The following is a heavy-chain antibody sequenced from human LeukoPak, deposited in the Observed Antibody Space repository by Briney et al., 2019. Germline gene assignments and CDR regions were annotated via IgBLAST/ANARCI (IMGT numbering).Heavy chain of an antibody. CDR1: GLTVGFKC. V-gene: IGHV3-66*01. Sequence: GGSLRLSCAASGLTVGFKCMSWVRQAPGKGLEWVAIIYSGGSSYYADSVKGRFTVSRDTSKNTLYLQMNSLRAEDTAVYYCATRPDGNDVPYFDYWGQGTLVTVSS. J-gene: IGHJ4*02. D-gene: IGHD5-12*01. CDR3: ATRPDGNDVPYFDY. CDR2: IYSGGSS.